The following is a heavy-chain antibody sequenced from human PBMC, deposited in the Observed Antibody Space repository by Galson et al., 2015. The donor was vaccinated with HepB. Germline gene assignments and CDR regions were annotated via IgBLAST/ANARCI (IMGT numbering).Heavy chain of an antibody. CDR2: ISYDGSNK. Sequence: SLRLSCAASGFTFSSYAMHWVRQAPGKGLEWVAVISYDGSNKYYANCVKGRFTNSRDNSKNTLYLQMNSLRAEDTAVYYCARDRGGYCSGGGCYRAYYYYYYGMDVWGQGTTVTVSS. CDR3: ARDRGGYCSGGGCYRAYYYYYYGMDV. CDR1: GFTFSSYA. D-gene: IGHD2-15*01. V-gene: IGHV3-30*04. J-gene: IGHJ6*02.